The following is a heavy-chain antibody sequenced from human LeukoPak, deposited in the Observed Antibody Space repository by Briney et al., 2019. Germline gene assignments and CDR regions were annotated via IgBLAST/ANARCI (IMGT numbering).Heavy chain of an antibody. J-gene: IGHJ6*02. CDR2: ISSSSSYI. CDR3: ARELVTYGMDV. D-gene: IGHD3-9*01. CDR1: GFTFSSYS. V-gene: IGHV3-21*01. Sequence: GGSLRLSCAASGFTFSSYSMNWVRQAPGKGLEWVSSISSSSSYIYYADSVKGRFTTSRDNAKNSLYLQMNSLRAEDTAVYYCARELVTYGMDVWGQGTTVTVSS.